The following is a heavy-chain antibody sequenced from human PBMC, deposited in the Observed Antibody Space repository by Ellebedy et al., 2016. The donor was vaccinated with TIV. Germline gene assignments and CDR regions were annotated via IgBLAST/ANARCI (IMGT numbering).Heavy chain of an antibody. CDR3: ARDDCSGGSCYHY. V-gene: IGHV4-4*02. Sequence: SETLSLTCAVSGGSISSSNWRSWVRQPPGKGLEWIGEIYHSGSTNYNPSLKSRVTISVDKSKNQFSLKLSSVTAADTAVYYCARDDCSGGSCYHYWGQGTLVTVSS. CDR1: GGSISSSNW. D-gene: IGHD2-15*01. J-gene: IGHJ4*02. CDR2: IYHSGST.